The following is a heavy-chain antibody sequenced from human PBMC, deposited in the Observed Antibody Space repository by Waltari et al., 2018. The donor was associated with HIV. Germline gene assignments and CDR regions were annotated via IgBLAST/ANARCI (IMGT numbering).Heavy chain of an antibody. CDR1: GDSISSGSYY. J-gene: IGHJ4*02. V-gene: IGHV4-61*02. D-gene: IGHD2-15*01. CDR2: MYVSGNT. Sequence: QVQLQESGPRLVKPSETLSLSCTVSGDSISSGSYYWSWIRQPAGEGLGWVGGMYVSGNTNYIPYLKSRVTMSVDTSTNKFSLKMTSVTASDTAIYYCARATWAKTKAGWDRYCDKWGPGILVTVSS. CDR3: ARATWAKTKAGWDRYCDK.